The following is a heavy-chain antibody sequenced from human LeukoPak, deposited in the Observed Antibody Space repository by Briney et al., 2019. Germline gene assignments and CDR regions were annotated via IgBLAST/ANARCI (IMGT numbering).Heavy chain of an antibody. Sequence: GGSLRLSCAASGFTFDDYAMHWVRQAPGKGLEWVSGISWNSGSIGYADSVKGRFTISRDNAKNSLYLQMNSLRAEDTAVYYCAKATGYCSGGSCYSGGGDYWGQGTLVTVSS. CDR1: GFTFDDYA. V-gene: IGHV3-9*01. CDR2: ISWNSGSI. D-gene: IGHD2-15*01. J-gene: IGHJ4*02. CDR3: AKATGYCSGGSCYSGGGDY.